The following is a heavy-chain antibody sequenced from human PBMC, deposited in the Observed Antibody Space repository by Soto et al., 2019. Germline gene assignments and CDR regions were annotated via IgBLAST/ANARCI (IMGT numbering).Heavy chain of an antibody. D-gene: IGHD2-15*01. CDR1: GGSISSGGYY. CDR2: IYYSGST. CDR3: ARDQRGNCSGGSCYYY. V-gene: IGHV4-31*03. Sequence: SETLSLTCTVSGGSISSGGYYWSWIRQHPGNGLEWIGYIYYSGSTYYNPSLKSRVTISVDTSKNQFSLKLSSVTAADTAVYYCARDQRGNCSGGSCYYYWGQGTLVTVSS. J-gene: IGHJ4*02.